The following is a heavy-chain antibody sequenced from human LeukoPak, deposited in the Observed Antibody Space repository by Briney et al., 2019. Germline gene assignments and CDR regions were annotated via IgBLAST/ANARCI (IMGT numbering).Heavy chain of an antibody. CDR1: GSTFSSSA. V-gene: IGHV3-23*01. CDR2: ISNNGGYT. Sequence: GGSLRLSCAASGSTFSSSAMSWVRQAPGKGLEWVSAISNNGGYTYYADSVQGRFTISRDDSKSTLCLQMNSLRAEDTAVYYCAKQLGYCSDGSCYFPYWGQGTLVTVSS. CDR3: AKQLGYCSDGSCYFPY. J-gene: IGHJ4*02. D-gene: IGHD2-15*01.